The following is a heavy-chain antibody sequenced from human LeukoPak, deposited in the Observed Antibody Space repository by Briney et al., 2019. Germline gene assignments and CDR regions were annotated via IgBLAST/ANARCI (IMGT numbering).Heavy chain of an antibody. CDR3: ARGEERLHY. J-gene: IGHJ4*02. V-gene: IGHV4-34*01. Sequence: PSETLSLTCAVYGGSFSGYYWSWIRQPPGKGLEWIGEINHSGSTNYNPSLKSRVTMSVDTSKNQFSLKLSSVTAADTAVYYCARGEERLHYWGQGTLVTVSS. CDR2: INHSGST. CDR1: GGSFSGYY.